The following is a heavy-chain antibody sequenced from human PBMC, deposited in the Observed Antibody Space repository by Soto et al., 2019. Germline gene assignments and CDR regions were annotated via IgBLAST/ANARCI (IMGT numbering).Heavy chain of an antibody. CDR1: GYTFTSYG. D-gene: IGHD2-15*01. Sequence: ASVKVSCKSSGYTFTSYGISLFRQAPGQGLEWMGWISAYNGNTNYAQKLQGRVTMTTDTSASTAYMELSSLRSEDTAVYYCARDLGGWPDYWGQGTLVTVSS. V-gene: IGHV1-18*01. J-gene: IGHJ4*02. CDR2: ISAYNGNT. CDR3: ARDLGGWPDY.